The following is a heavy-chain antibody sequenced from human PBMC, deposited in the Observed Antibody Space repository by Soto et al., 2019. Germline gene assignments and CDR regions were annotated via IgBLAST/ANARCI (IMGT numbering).Heavy chain of an antibody. Sequence: SVKVSCKASGGTFSSYSISWVRQAPGQGLEWMGGIIPIFGTANYAQKFQGRVTITADESTSTAYMELSSLRSEDTAVYYCARERENRYYYDSSGYYNYYYYGMDVWGQGTTVTVSS. D-gene: IGHD3-22*01. J-gene: IGHJ6*02. CDR1: GGTFSSYS. CDR2: IIPIFGTA. V-gene: IGHV1-69*13. CDR3: ARERENRYYYDSSGYYNYYYYGMDV.